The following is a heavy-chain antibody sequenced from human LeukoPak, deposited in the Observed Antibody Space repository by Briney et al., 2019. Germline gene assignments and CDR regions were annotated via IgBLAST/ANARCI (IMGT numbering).Heavy chain of an antibody. CDR2: IYHSGST. J-gene: IGHJ4*02. Sequence: SSETLSLTCAVSGSSISSGYYWAWIRPPPGKGLEWIGIIYHSGSTYYNTSLKGRVTISLDMSKNQFSLRLRSVTAADTAMYYCARRRYDFWSGSPLDYWGRGTLVTASS. V-gene: IGHV4-38-2*01. CDR1: GSSISSGYY. D-gene: IGHD3-3*01. CDR3: ARRRYDFWSGSPLDY.